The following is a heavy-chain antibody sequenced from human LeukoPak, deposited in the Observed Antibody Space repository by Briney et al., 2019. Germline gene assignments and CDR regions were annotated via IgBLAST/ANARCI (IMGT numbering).Heavy chain of an antibody. CDR1: GGSISSYY. D-gene: IGHD2-15*01. CDR3: ASFRGYCSGGSCYSGYFDY. J-gene: IGHJ4*02. Sequence: PSETLSLTCTVSGGSISSYYWSWIRQPPGKGLEWIGYIYYSGSTNYNPSLKSRVTISVDTSKNQFSLKLSSVTAAETAVYYCASFRGYCSGGSCYSGYFDYWGQGTLVTVSS. V-gene: IGHV4-59*01. CDR2: IYYSGST.